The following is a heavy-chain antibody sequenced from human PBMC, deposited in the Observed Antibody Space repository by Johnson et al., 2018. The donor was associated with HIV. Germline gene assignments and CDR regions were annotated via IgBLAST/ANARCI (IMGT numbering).Heavy chain of an antibody. J-gene: IGHJ3*02. CDR3: TTGGMIVVGDAFDI. V-gene: IGHV3-15*01. Sequence: VQLVESGGGLVKPGGSLRLSCAASGFTFSNAWMSWVRQGPGKGLEWVGHIKNKADGGTTDYAAPVKGRFTITRDDSKNTLYLQMNSLKTEDTAVYYCTTGGMIVVGDAFDIWGQGTMVTVSS. CDR1: GFTFSNAW. CDR2: IKNKADGGTT. D-gene: IGHD3-22*01.